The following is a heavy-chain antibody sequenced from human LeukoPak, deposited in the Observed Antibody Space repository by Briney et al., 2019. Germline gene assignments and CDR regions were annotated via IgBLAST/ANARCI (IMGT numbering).Heavy chain of an antibody. CDR2: IRSKVYGGTS. J-gene: IGHJ4*01. V-gene: IGHV3-49*04. CDR3: AKGSFNPAFLDH. D-gene: IGHD1-26*01. Sequence: YPGRSLRLSCATSGFNFGDYVMSWVRQAPGKGLEWVGSIRSKVYGGTSDYAASVSGRSIISRDDSQSTAYLEMHRLRTEDTGVYYCAKGSFNPAFLDHWGQGNLVIVSS. CDR1: GFNFGDYV.